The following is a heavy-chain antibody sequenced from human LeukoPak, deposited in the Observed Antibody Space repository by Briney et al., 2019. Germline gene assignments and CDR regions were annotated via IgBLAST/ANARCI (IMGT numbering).Heavy chain of an antibody. J-gene: IGHJ3*02. CDR2: INPSGGST. D-gene: IGHD3-16*01. CDR3: AREGGEFGHLSDAFDI. Sequence: ASVKVSCKASGYTFTSYYMHWVRQAPGQGLEWMGIINPSGGSTSYAQKFQGRVTMTRDTSTSTVYMELSSLRSEDTAVYYCAREGGEFGHLSDAFDIWGQGTMVTVSS. CDR1: GYTFTSYY. V-gene: IGHV1-46*01.